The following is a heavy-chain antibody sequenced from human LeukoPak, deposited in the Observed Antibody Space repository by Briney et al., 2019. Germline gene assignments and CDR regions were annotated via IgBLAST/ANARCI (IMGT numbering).Heavy chain of an antibody. CDR3: AKDRVDGSGSQFDS. Sequence: QAGGSLRLSCAASGFTFSDYYMIWVRQAPGKGLEWVSSISGSGAMTYYADSVKGRFTISRDNAMDTLYLQMNSLRADDTAVYYCAKDRVDGSGSQFDSWGQGSLVIVSS. V-gene: IGHV3-23*01. CDR2: ISGSGAMT. D-gene: IGHD3-10*01. CDR1: GFTFSDYY. J-gene: IGHJ4*02.